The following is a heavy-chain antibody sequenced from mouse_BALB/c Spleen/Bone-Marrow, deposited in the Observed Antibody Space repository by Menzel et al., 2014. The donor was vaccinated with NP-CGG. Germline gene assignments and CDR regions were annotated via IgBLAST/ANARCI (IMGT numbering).Heavy chain of an antibody. V-gene: IGHV7-3*02. J-gene: IGHJ2*01. CDR2: IRNKANGYTT. CDR1: GFTFTDYY. Sequence: DVKLVESGGGLVQPGGSLRLSCATSGFTFTDYYMNWVRQPPGKALEWLGFIRNKANGYTTEYSASEKGRFTISRDNSQNILYLQMNTLRAEDSATYYCARDKGRVFFDYWGQGTTLTVSS. CDR3: ARDKGRVFFDY.